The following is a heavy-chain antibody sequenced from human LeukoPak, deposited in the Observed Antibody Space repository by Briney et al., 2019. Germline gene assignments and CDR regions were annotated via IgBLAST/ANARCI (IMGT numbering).Heavy chain of an antibody. D-gene: IGHD3-10*01. CDR1: GGSISSSSYY. J-gene: IGHJ4*02. CDR2: IYYSGST. CDR3: ARSLIGFGELVERIDY. Sequence: SETLSLTCTVSGGSISSSSYYWGWIRQPPGKGLEWIGRIYYSGSTYYNPSLKSRVTISVDTSKNQFSLKLSSVTAADTAVYYCARSLIGFGELVERIDYWGQGTLVTVSS. V-gene: IGHV4-39*01.